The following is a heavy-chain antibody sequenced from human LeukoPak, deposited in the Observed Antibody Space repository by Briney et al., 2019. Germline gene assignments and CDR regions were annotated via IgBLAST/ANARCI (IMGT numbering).Heavy chain of an antibody. CDR3: ARDNVVVVAATSYWYFDL. CDR2: MNPNSGNT. D-gene: IGHD2-15*01. V-gene: IGHV1-8*03. J-gene: IGHJ2*01. CDR1: GYTFTSYD. Sequence: ASVKVSCKASGYTFTSYDVNWVRQATGQGLEWMGWMNPNSGNTGYAQKFQGRVTITRNTSISTAYMELSSLRSEDTAVYYCARDNVVVVAATSYWYFDLWGRGTLVTVSS.